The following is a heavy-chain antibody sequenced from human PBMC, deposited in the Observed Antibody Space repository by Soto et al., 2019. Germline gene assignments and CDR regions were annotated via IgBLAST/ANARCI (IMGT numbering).Heavy chain of an antibody. CDR2: IYSGGNP. D-gene: IGHD2-21*01. J-gene: IGHJ4*02. Sequence: EERLVQSGGGLVQPGGSLRLSSASYGFSVGGNSMSWVRQAPGKGLELVSLIYSGGNPFYADSMKGRSTLSRDSSNTMLYLPMDRLRAEDTAVYYCARGPNSDCWGQGTLVIVSS. CDR1: GFSVGGNS. CDR3: ARGPNSDC. V-gene: IGHV3-53*01.